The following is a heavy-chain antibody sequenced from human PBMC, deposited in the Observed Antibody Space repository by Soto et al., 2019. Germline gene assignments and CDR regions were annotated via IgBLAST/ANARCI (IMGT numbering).Heavy chain of an antibody. J-gene: IGHJ4*02. CDR1: EYTFTGYY. CDR2: INPNGGGT. V-gene: IGHV1-2*02. Sequence: VASVKVSCKASEYTFTGYYLHWVRQAPGQRLEWMGWINPNGGGTIYAQDFQGRLTMTRDTSITTAYMELSRLTSDDTAFYYCATSSDWSPLLDYWGQGTLVTVSS. CDR3: ATSSDWSPLLDY. D-gene: IGHD6-19*01.